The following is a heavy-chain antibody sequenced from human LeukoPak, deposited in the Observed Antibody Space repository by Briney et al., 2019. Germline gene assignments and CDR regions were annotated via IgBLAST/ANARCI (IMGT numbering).Heavy chain of an antibody. CDR2: IIPMFGIA. Sequence: SVKVSCKASGGTFSRYAISWVRQAPGQGLEWVGGIIPMFGIANYAQKFQGRVTITADESTSTAYMELSSLRSEDTAVYYCARDRPYTGGWRGFDYWGQGTLVTVSS. CDR3: ARDRPYTGGWRGFDY. CDR1: GGTFSRYA. D-gene: IGHD6-19*01. J-gene: IGHJ4*02. V-gene: IGHV1-69*13.